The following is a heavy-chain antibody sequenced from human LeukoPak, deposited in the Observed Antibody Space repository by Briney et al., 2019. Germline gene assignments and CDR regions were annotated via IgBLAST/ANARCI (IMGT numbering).Heavy chain of an antibody. V-gene: IGHV3-66*01. Sequence: GGSLRLSCAASGFTVSSNYMSWVRQAPGKGLEWVSVIYSGGSTYYADSVKGRFTISRDNSKNTLYLQMNSLRAEDTAVYYCARAHPLRSLDYWGQGTLVTVSS. CDR3: ARAHPLRSLDY. CDR1: GFTVSSNY. D-gene: IGHD4-17*01. CDR2: IYSGGST. J-gene: IGHJ4*02.